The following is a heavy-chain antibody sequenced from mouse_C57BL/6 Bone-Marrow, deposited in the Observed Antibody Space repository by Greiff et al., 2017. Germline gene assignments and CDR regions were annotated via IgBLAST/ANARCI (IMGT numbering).Heavy chain of an antibody. CDR1: GYTFTDYY. CDR2: INPYNGGT. J-gene: IGHJ4*01. Sequence: EVQLQQSGPVLVKPGASVKMSCKASGYTFTDYYMNWVKQSHGKSLEWIGVINPYNGGTSYNQKFKGKATLTVDKSSSTAYMELNSLTSEDSAVYYCARDGGAMDYWGQGTSVTVSS. CDR3: ARDGGAMDY. D-gene: IGHD2-3*01. V-gene: IGHV1-19*01.